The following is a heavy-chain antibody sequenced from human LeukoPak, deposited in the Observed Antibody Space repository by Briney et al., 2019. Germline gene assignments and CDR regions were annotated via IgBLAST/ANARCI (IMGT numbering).Heavy chain of an antibody. CDR3: ARDPYRDAPDYFDY. Sequence: PGRSLRLSCAASGFTFSNYAMHWVRQAPGKGLEWVAVISDDGTFTLYGDSVRGRFTISRDSSKNTLYLQMNSLRLEDTAVYYCARDPYRDAPDYFDYWGQGTLVTVSS. CDR2: ISDDGTFT. J-gene: IGHJ4*02. V-gene: IGHV3-30-3*01. CDR1: GFTFSNYA.